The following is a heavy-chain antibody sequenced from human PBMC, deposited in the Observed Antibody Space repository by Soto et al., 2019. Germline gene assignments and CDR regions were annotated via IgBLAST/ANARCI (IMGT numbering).Heavy chain of an antibody. Sequence: QVQLVESGGGVVQPGRSLRLSCAASGFTFSSYAMHWVRQAPGKGLEWVAVISYDGSNKYYADSVKGRFTISRDNSKYTLYLQMNSLRAEDTAVYYCARHGDAVDYWGQGTLVTVSS. CDR2: ISYDGSNK. D-gene: IGHD2-21*02. CDR1: GFTFSSYA. J-gene: IGHJ4*02. V-gene: IGHV3-30-3*01. CDR3: ARHGDAVDY.